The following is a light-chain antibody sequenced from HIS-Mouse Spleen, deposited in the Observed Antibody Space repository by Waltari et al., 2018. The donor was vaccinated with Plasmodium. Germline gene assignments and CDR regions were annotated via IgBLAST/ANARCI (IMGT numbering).Light chain of an antibody. Sequence: SSELTQDPAVSVALGQTVRITCQGDSLRSYYASWYQQKPGQAPVLVIYGKKNRPSWIPHRFSGSISGNTASLTITGAQAEDEADYYCNSRDSSGNHLVFGGGTKLTVL. CDR2: GKK. CDR1: SLRSYY. V-gene: IGLV3-19*01. CDR3: NSRDSSGNHLV. J-gene: IGLJ2*01.